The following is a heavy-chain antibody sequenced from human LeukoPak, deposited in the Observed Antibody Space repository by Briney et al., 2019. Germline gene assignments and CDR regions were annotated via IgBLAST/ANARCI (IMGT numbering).Heavy chain of an antibody. V-gene: IGHV3-30*18. Sequence: PGGSLRLPCAASGFTFSSYGMHWVRQAPGKGLEWVAVISYDGSNKYYADSVKGRFTISRDNSKNTLYLQMNSLRAEDTAVYYCAKGIAVAGTNLDYWGQGTLVTVSS. CDR1: GFTFSSYG. D-gene: IGHD6-19*01. CDR3: AKGIAVAGTNLDY. CDR2: ISYDGSNK. J-gene: IGHJ4*02.